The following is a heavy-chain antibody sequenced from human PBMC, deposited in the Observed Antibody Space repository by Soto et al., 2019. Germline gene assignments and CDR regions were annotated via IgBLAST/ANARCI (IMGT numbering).Heavy chain of an antibody. Sequence: XSVKVSCKASGYTFTSYGISWVRQAPGQGLEWMGWISAYNGNTNYAQKLQGRVTMTTDTSTSTAYMELRSLRSDDTAVYYCARAQRSSRGYYDSWSGSAQCMDVWGQGATVTVSS. D-gene: IGHD3-3*01. CDR2: ISAYNGNT. CDR3: ARAQRSSRGYYDSWSGSAQCMDV. J-gene: IGHJ6*02. CDR1: GYTFTSYG. V-gene: IGHV1-18*01.